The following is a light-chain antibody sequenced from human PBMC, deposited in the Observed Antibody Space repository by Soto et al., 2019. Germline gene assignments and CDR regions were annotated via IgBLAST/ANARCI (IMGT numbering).Light chain of an antibody. CDR2: DVS. CDR1: SSDVGDYIY. V-gene: IGLV2-11*01. Sequence: QSVLTQPRSVSGSPGQSVTLSCTGTSSDVGDYIYVSWCQQHPGKAPKLMIYDVSKRPSGVPDRFSGSKSGNTASLTISGLQAEDEADYYCCSYAGSYTLVFGGGTKLTVL. CDR3: CSYAGSYTLV. J-gene: IGLJ2*01.